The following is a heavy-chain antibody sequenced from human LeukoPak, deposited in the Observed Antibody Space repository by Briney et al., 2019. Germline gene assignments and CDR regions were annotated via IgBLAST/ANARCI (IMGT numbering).Heavy chain of an antibody. CDR3: ARAPGYCSGGSCYSYWFDP. J-gene: IGHJ5*02. CDR1: GGSISSYY. CDR2: IYYSGST. Sequence: SETLSLTCTVSGGSISSYYWSWIRQPPGKGLEWIGYIYYSGSTNYNPSLKSRVTISVDTSKNQFSLKLSSVTAADTAVYYCARAPGYCSGGSCYSYWFDPWGQGTLVTVSS. D-gene: IGHD2-15*01. V-gene: IGHV4-59*12.